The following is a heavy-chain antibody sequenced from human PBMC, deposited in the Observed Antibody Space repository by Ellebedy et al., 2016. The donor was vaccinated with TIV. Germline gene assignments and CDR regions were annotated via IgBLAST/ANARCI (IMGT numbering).Heavy chain of an antibody. CDR3: ARSGNFDWWYFDY. J-gene: IGHJ4*02. CDR2: ISASAITT. CDR1: GFTFGRYA. V-gene: IGHV3-23*01. D-gene: IGHD3-9*01. Sequence: LSLTCAASGFTFGRYAMNWVRPTPEKGLEWVSGISASAITTYYADSVEGRFIISRDSSKNILNLQMNSLRADEPAIYYSARSGNFDWWYFDYWGRGALVTVSS.